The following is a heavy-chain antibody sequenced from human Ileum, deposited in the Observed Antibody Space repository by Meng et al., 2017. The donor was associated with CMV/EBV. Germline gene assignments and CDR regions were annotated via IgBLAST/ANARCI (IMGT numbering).Heavy chain of an antibody. CDR2: VYYTGRT. CDR3: TRDLGTSSSGV. Sequence: QVLLQESGPGLVKPSETLSLTCTVSGGSINNYYWSWIRQPPGKGLEWIGYVYYTGRTEYNPSLKSRISISVDTSKNQFSLKLNSVTTADTAMYYCTRDLGTSSSGVWGQGTLVTVSS. D-gene: IGHD6-6*01. CDR1: GGSINNYY. V-gene: IGHV4-59*01. J-gene: IGHJ4*02.